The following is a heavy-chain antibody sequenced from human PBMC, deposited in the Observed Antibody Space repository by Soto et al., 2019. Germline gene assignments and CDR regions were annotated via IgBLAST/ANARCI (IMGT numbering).Heavy chain of an antibody. J-gene: IGHJ4*02. D-gene: IGHD3-16*01. CDR1: GFTFDDYA. CDR2: ISWNSGSI. Sequence: EVQLVESGGGLVQPGRSLRLSCAASGFTFDDYAMHWVRQAPGKGLEWVSGISWNSGSIGYADSVKGRFTISRDNAKNSLYLQMNSLRAEDTALYYCAKGGAAWGFFDYWGQGTLVTVSS. V-gene: IGHV3-9*01. CDR3: AKGGAAWGFFDY.